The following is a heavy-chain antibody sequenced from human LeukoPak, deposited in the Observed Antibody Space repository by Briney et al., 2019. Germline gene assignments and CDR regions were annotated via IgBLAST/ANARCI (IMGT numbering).Heavy chain of an antibody. D-gene: IGHD6-13*01. J-gene: IGHJ4*02. CDR1: GGTFSSYA. CDR3: ARAPTHEAAAGIWAFYYFDY. CDR2: IYSGGST. Sequence: SCKASGGTFSSYAISWVRQAPGKGLEWVSVIYSGGSTYYADSVKGRFTISRDNSKNTLYLQMNSLRAEDTAVYYCARAPTHEAAAGIWAFYYFDYWGQGTLVTVSS. V-gene: IGHV3-53*01.